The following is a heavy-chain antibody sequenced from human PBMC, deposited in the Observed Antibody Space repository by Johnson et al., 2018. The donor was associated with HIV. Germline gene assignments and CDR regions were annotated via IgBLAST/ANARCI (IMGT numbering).Heavy chain of an antibody. Sequence: VQLVESVGGLVQPGGSLRLSCAASGFTFSSYVMSWVRQAPGKGLEWVSSISGSGGGTYYADSVRGRFTISRDNSKNTLYLQMNSLRTEDTAVYYCERGLLWFGELLEAFDIWGQGTMVTVSS. D-gene: IGHD3-10*01. V-gene: IGHV3-23*04. CDR2: ISGSGGGT. CDR1: GFTFSSYV. J-gene: IGHJ3*02. CDR3: ERGLLWFGELLEAFDI.